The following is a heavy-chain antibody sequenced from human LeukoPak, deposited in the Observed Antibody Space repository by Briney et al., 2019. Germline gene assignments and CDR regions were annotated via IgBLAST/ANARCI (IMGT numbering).Heavy chain of an antibody. CDR3: ARQGTIVAGTLGTTFDY. Sequence: GESLKISCKASGYSFTNYWIGWVRQMPGKGLEWMGIIYPGDSDTKYSPSFQGQVTISADKSINTAYLQWSSLRASDTAMYYCARQGTIVAGTLGTTFDYWGQGTPLTVSS. D-gene: IGHD5-12*01. CDR2: IYPGDSDT. CDR1: GYSFTNYW. J-gene: IGHJ4*02. V-gene: IGHV5-51*01.